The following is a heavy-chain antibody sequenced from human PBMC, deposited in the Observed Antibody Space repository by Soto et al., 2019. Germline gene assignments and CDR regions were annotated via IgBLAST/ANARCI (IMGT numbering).Heavy chain of an antibody. CDR2: INAGNGNT. D-gene: IGHD5-18*01. Sequence: QVQLVQSGAEVKKPGASVKVSCKASGYTFTSYAMHWVRQAPGQRLEWMGWINAGNGNTNYSQKFQGRVTITRGTSASRAYRERSGLRSEDTAVYYCARDPGCSSGYYWGQGTLVTVSS. CDR1: GYTFTSYA. CDR3: ARDPGCSSGYY. V-gene: IGHV1-3*01. J-gene: IGHJ4*02.